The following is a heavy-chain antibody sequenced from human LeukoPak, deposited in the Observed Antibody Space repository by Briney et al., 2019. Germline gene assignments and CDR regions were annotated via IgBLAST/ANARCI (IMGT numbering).Heavy chain of an antibody. CDR2: IIPIFGTA. V-gene: IGHV1-69*05. D-gene: IGHD2-15*01. CDR3: ARDAYCSCGSCYHHEYYYYMDV. J-gene: IGHJ6*03. CDR1: GGTFSSYA. Sequence: SLKVSCKASGGTFSSYAISWVRQAPGQGLEWMGGIIPIFGTANYAQKFQGRVTITTDESTSTAYMELSSLRSEDTAVYYCARDAYCSCGSCYHHEYYYYMDVWGKGTTVTVSS.